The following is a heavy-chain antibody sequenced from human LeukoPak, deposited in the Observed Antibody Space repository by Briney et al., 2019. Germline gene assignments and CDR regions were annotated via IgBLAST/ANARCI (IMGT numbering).Heavy chain of an antibody. CDR3: AKAGGGDSSGLDAFDI. D-gene: IGHD3-22*01. CDR2: ISYDGSNK. J-gene: IGHJ3*02. Sequence: GRSLRLSCAASGFTLSSYGMHWVRQAPGRGLEGGAVISYDGSNKYYADSVKGRFTISRDNSKNTLYLQMNSLRAEDTAVYYCAKAGGGDSSGLDAFDIWGQGTMVTVSS. CDR1: GFTLSSYG. V-gene: IGHV3-30*18.